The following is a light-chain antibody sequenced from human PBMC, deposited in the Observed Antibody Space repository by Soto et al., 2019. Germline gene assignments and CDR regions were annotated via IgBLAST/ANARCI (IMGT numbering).Light chain of an antibody. CDR3: QQYNNWPPIT. V-gene: IGKV3-15*01. CDR2: GAS. Sequence: EIVLTQSPATLSLSPGERATLSCWASQSVNRYLFWYQQKPGQAPRLLIYGASTRATGIPARFSGSGSGTEFTLTISSLQSEDFAVYYCQQYNNWPPITFGQGTRLEIK. J-gene: IGKJ5*01. CDR1: QSVNRY.